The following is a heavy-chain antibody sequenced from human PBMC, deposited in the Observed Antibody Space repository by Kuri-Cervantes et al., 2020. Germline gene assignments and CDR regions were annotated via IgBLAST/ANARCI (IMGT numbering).Heavy chain of an antibody. J-gene: IGHJ4*02. V-gene: IGHV1-69*13. Sequence: SVKVSCKPSGYTFTSYAISWVRQAPGQGLEWMGGIIPIFGTADYAQKFQGRVTITADESTSTAYMELSSLRSEDTAVYYCARDYDATIFGVVTPGNFDYWGQGTLVTVSS. CDR3: ARDYDATIFGVVTPGNFDY. D-gene: IGHD3-3*01. CDR2: IIPIFGTA. CDR1: GYTFTSYA.